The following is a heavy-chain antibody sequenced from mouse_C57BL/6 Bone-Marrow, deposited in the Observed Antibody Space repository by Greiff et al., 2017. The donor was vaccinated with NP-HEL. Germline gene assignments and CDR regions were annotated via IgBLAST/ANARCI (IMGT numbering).Heavy chain of an antibody. Sequence: ESGPGLVKPSQSLSLTCSVTGYSITSGYYWNWIRQFPGNKLEWMGYISYDGSNNYNPSLKNRISITRDTSKNQFFLKLNSVTTEDTATYYCAREGGYYYGDFDVWGTGTTVTVSS. J-gene: IGHJ1*03. D-gene: IGHD1-1*01. V-gene: IGHV3-6*01. CDR2: ISYDGSN. CDR3: AREGGYYYGDFDV. CDR1: GYSITSGYY.